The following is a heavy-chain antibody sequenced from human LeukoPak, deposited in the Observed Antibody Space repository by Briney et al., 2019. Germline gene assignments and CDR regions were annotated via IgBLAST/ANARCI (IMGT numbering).Heavy chain of an antibody. Sequence: GGSLRLSCAASGFAFTSYEMNWVRQAPGKGLEWVSYISNTGGTIYYGDSVKGRFTISRDNAKNSLSLQMNSLRADDTAVYYCARRGYMYGCDYWGQGTLVSVSS. V-gene: IGHV3-48*03. CDR1: GFAFTSYE. D-gene: IGHD5-18*01. CDR2: ISNTGGTI. J-gene: IGHJ4*02. CDR3: ARRGYMYGCDY.